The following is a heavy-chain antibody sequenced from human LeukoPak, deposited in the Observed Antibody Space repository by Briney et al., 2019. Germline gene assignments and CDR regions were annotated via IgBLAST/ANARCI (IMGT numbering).Heavy chain of an antibody. CDR2: ISAYNGNT. J-gene: IGHJ4*02. D-gene: IGHD2-15*01. CDR3: AREVKVVVASYYYFDY. CDR1: GYTFTSYG. Sequence: GASVKVSCKASGYTFTSYGISWVRPAPGQGLEWMGWISAYNGNTNYAQKLQGRVTMTTDTSTSTAYMELRSLRSDDTAVYYCAREVKVVVASYYYFDYWGQGTLVTVSS. V-gene: IGHV1-18*01.